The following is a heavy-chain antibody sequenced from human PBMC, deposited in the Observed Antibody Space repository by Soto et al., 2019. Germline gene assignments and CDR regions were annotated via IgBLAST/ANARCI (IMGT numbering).Heavy chain of an antibody. D-gene: IGHD2-15*01. J-gene: IGHJ6*02. V-gene: IGHV1-46*01. CDR1: GYTFTSYY. CDR2: INPSGGST. Sequence: ASVKVSCKASGYTFTSYYMHWVRQAPGQGLEWMGIINPSGGSTSYAQKFQGRVTMTRDTSTSTVYMELSSLRSEDTAVYYCARGKQGSQVSGGSSRYGMDVWGQGTTVTVSS. CDR3: ARGKQGSQVSGGSSRYGMDV.